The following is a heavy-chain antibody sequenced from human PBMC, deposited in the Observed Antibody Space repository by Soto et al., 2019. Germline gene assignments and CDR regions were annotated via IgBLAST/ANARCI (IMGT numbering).Heavy chain of an antibody. J-gene: IGHJ5*02. Sequence: PGESLKISCMGSGYSFTSYWIGWVRQMPGKGLEWMGIIYPGDSDTRYSPSFQGQVTISADKSISTAYLQWSSLKASDTAMYYCARTSYYYDTRARDFYPWCQRTVVAVSS. D-gene: IGHD3-22*01. V-gene: IGHV5-51*01. CDR3: ARTSYYYDTRARDFYP. CDR2: IYPGDSDT. CDR1: GYSFTSYW.